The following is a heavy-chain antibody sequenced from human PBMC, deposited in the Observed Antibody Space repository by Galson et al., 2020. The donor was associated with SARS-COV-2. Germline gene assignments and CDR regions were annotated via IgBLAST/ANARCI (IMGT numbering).Heavy chain of an antibody. CDR3: ARDWERGSFPFDSSSYHYY. Sequence: ASVKVSCKTSGYTLTNYGITWVRQAPGQGLEWLGLSSAYNGKTNTALKFQGRVTLAIDTSTSTAYMELRSLRSDDTAVYYCARDWERGSFPFDSSSYHYYWGQGTLVTVSS. V-gene: IGHV1-18*04. CDR2: SSAYNGKT. CDR1: GYTLTNYG. D-gene: IGHD3-22*01. J-gene: IGHJ4*02.